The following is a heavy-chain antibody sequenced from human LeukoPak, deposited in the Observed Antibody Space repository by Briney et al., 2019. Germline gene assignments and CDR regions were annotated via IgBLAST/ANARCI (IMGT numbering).Heavy chain of an antibody. D-gene: IGHD6-13*01. Sequence: PSETLSLTCAVYGGSFSVYYWSWIRQPPGKGLEWIGYIYYSGSTNYNPSLKSRVTISVDTSKNQFSLKLSSVTAADTAVYYCARRADSSSWSHFDYWGQGTLVTVSS. CDR2: IYYSGST. CDR3: ARRADSSSWSHFDY. V-gene: IGHV4-59*08. CDR1: GGSFSVYY. J-gene: IGHJ4*02.